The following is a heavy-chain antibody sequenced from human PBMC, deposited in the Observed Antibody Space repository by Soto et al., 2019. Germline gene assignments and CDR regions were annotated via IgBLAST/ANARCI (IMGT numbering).Heavy chain of an antibody. V-gene: IGHV4-34*01. D-gene: IGHD2-8*02. J-gene: IGHJ4*02. CDR2: INHSGST. Sequence: SETLSLTCAVYGGSFSGYYWTWIRQPPGTGLEWIGEINHSGSTNYNPSLKSRVTISVDTSKNQFSLKLTSVTAADTAVYYCARDKLTGLFDYWCQGILVTVS. CDR1: GGSFSGYY. CDR3: ARDKLTGLFDY.